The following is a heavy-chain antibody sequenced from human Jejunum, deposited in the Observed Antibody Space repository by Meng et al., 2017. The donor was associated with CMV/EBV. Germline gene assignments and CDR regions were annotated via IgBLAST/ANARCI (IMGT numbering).Heavy chain of an antibody. V-gene: IGHV5-51*01. J-gene: IGHJ5*02. Sequence: YTLTNQGIGWVRQMPGKGLEWMGIIYPDDSETRYRPSFQGQITISADKSITTAYLQWSSLKASDTAMYYCARRGKESERRNWFDPWGQGTLVTVSS. CDR3: ARRGKESERRNWFDP. CDR2: IYPDDSET. D-gene: IGHD1-1*01. CDR1: YTLTNQG.